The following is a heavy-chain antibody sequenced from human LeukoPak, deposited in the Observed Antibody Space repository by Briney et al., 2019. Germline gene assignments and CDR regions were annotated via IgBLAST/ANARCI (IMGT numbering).Heavy chain of an antibody. V-gene: IGHV3-30*04. CDR1: GFTFSSYA. Sequence: PGRSLRLSCAASGFTFSSYAMHWVRQAPGKGLEWVAVISYDGSNKYYADSVKGRFTISRDNSKNTVYLQMDSLRVEDTAIYYCAKTTTGYSSGRYPAWPIDYWGQGTLVTVSS. D-gene: IGHD2-15*01. CDR2: ISYDGSNK. J-gene: IGHJ4*02. CDR3: AKTTTGYSSGRYPAWPIDY.